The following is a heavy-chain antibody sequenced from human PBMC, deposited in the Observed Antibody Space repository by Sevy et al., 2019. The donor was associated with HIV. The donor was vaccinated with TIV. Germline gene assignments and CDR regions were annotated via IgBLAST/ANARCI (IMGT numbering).Heavy chain of an antibody. V-gene: IGHV3-7*01. J-gene: IGHJ4*02. Sequence: GGSLRLSCAASGFTFSSYWMNWVRQAPGKGLEWVASVKQDGSVKYYVDSVKGRFTISRDNAKNSLYLQMNSLRAEDTAVYYCASWSSGGFDYWGQGTLVTVSS. CDR2: VKQDGSVK. CDR3: ASWSSGGFDY. CDR1: GFTFSSYW. D-gene: IGHD2-15*01.